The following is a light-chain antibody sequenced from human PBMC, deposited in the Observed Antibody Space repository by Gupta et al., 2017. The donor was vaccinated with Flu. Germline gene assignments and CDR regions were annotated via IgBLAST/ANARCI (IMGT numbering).Light chain of an antibody. Sequence: QSALTPPASVSGSPGQSITISCTGTSSDVGSYNLVSWYQQHPGKAPKLMIYEGSKRPSGVSNRFSGSKSGNTASLTISGLQAEDEADYYCCSYAGSSTCVFGGGTKLTVL. V-gene: IGLV2-23*01. CDR3: CSYAGSSTCV. J-gene: IGLJ2*01. CDR2: EGS. CDR1: SSDVGSYNL.